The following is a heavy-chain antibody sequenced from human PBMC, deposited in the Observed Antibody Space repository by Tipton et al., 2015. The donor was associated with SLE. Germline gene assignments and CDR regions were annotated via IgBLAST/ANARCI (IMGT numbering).Heavy chain of an antibody. CDR2: IYYSGST. Sequence: TLSLTCTVSGGSISSYYWSWIRQPPGKGLEWIGYIYYSGSTNYNPSLKSRVTISVDTSKNQFSLKLSSVTAADTAVYYCARDTGNPPNYFDYWGQGILVTVSS. V-gene: IGHV4-59*08. D-gene: IGHD5-18*01. J-gene: IGHJ4*02. CDR1: GGSISSYY. CDR3: ARDTGNPPNYFDY.